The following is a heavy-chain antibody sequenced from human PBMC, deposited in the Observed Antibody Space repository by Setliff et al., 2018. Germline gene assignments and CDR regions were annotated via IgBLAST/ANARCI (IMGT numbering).Heavy chain of an antibody. J-gene: IGHJ6*02. V-gene: IGHV4-34*01. CDR2: IYHSGST. Sequence: ASETLSLTCAVYGGSFSGYYWSWIRQPPGKGLEWIGEIYHSGSTIYNPSLKSRVTISVDTSKNQFSLKLSSVTAADTAVYYCARSSYSGSYLNVWGQGTTVTVSS. CDR3: ARSSYSGSYLNV. D-gene: IGHD1-26*01. CDR1: GGSFSGYY.